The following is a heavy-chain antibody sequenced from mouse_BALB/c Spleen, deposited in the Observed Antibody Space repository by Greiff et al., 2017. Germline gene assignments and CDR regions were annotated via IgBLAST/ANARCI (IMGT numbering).Heavy chain of an antibody. CDR3: ARGVSFAY. V-gene: IGHV5-4*02. CDR2: ISDGGSYT. J-gene: IGHJ3*01. Sequence: EVKLVESGGGLVKPGGSLKLSCAASGFTFSDYYMYWVRQTPEKRLEWVATISDGGSYTYYPDSVKGRFTISRDNAKNNLYLQTSRLKSEDNAMYYCARGVSFAYWGQGTLVTVSA. CDR1: GFTFSDYY.